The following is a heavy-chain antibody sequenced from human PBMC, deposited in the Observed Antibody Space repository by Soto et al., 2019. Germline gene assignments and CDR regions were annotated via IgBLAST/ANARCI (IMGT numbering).Heavy chain of an antibody. CDR3: ARGRTSSPTPGDY. D-gene: IGHD2-2*01. CDR1: GGSISSGGYY. J-gene: IGHJ4*02. V-gene: IGHV4-31*03. CDR2: IYYSGST. Sequence: QVQLQESGPGLVKPSQTLSLTCTVSGGSISSGGYYWSWIRQHPGKGLEWIGYIYYSGSTYYNPSLNSRVTRSVDTSKNQFSLKLSSVTAADTAVYYCARGRTSSPTPGDYWGQGTLVTVSS.